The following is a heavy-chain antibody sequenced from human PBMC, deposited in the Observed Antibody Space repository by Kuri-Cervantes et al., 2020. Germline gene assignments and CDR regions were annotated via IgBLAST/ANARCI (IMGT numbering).Heavy chain of an antibody. V-gene: IGHV4-39*02. J-gene: IGHJ4*02. CDR3: ARGVSGSSFDY. D-gene: IGHD1-26*01. CDR1: GGSVSSSASH. CDR2: LYYSGST. Sequence: SETLSLTCTVSGGSVSSSASHWGWIRQPPGKGLEWIGTLYYSGSTYYNPSHKRRIIISADTSKNQFSLSLSSVTAADTAVYYCARGVSGSSFDYWGQGTLVTVSS.